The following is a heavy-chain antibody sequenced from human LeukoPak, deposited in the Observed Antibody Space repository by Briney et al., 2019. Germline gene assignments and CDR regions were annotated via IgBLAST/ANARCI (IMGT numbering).Heavy chain of an antibody. J-gene: IGHJ4*02. V-gene: IGHV3-48*01. Sequence: GGSLRLSCAASGFTFSSYEMNWVRQAPGKGLEWVSYISSSSSTIYYADSVKGRFTISRDNAKNSLYLQMNSLRAEDTAVYYCARGKRSSERIVVVVAATFDYWGQGTLVTVSS. D-gene: IGHD2-15*01. CDR2: ISSSSSTI. CDR3: ARGKRSSERIVVVVAATFDY. CDR1: GFTFSSYE.